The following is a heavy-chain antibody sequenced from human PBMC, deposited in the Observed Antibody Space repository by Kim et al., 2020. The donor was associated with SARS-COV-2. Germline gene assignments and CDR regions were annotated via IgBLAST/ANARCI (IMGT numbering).Heavy chain of an antibody. J-gene: IGHJ4*02. CDR2: MNQDGSEK. V-gene: IGHV3-7*01. Sequence: GGSLRLSCAASGFTFNTYWMHWVRQAPGKGLEWVANMNQDGSEKYFVDSVKGRFTISRDNAKNSLYLQMNSLRAEDTAAYYCGRGGNVSYWGQGTPVTVS. D-gene: IGHD2-8*01. CDR3: GRGGNVSY. CDR1: GFTFNTYW.